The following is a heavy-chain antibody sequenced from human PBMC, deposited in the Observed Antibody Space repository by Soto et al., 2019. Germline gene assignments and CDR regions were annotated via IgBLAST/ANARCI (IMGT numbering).Heavy chain of an antibody. CDR1: GGSFSGYY. CDR3: ARLRGGWFDP. CDR2: INHSGST. J-gene: IGHJ5*02. Sequence: QVQLQQWGAGLLKPSETLSLTCAVYGGSFSGYYWSWIRQPPGKGLEWIGEINHSGSTNYNPSLKSRVTISVDTSKNQFSLKLSSVTAADTAVYYCARLRGGWFDPWGQGTLVTVSS. D-gene: IGHD3-16*01. V-gene: IGHV4-34*01.